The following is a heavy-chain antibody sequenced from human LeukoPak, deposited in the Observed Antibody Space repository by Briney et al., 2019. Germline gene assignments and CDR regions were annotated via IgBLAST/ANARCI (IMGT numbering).Heavy chain of an antibody. CDR3: AKVVWSYYYDSSGYYYFDY. CDR2: ISAYNGNT. Sequence: VASVKVSCKAAGYTFTGYYMHWVRQVPGQGLEWMGWISAYNGNTNYAQKLQGRVTMTTDTSTSTAYMELRSLRSDDTAVYYCAKVVWSYYYDSSGYYYFDYWGQGTLVTVSS. J-gene: IGHJ4*02. D-gene: IGHD3-22*01. CDR1: GYTFTGYY. V-gene: IGHV1-18*04.